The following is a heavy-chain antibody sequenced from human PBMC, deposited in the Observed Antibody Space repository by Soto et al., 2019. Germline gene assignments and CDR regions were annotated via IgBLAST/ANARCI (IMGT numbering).Heavy chain of an antibody. CDR1: GGTFSSYT. CDR3: ARDTSGWYYFDY. J-gene: IGHJ4*02. V-gene: IGHV1-69*04. CDR2: IIPILGIA. Sequence: ASVKVSCKASGGTFSSYTISWVRQASGQGLEWMGRIIPILGIANYAQKFQGRVTITADKSTSTAYMELSSLRSEDTAVYYCARDTSGWYYFDYWGQGTLVTVSS. D-gene: IGHD6-19*01.